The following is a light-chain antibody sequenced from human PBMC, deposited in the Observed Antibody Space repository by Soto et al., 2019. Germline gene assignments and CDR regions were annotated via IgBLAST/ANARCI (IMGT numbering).Light chain of an antibody. CDR2: GAS. J-gene: IGKJ4*01. CDR3: QQYGSSPLT. V-gene: IGKV3-20*01. Sequence: EIVLTQSPGTLSLSPGERATLSCRASQSVSSSYLAWYQQKPAQAPRLLIYGASSRATGIPDRFSGSGSGTDFTLTISRPEPEDFAVYYCQQYGSSPLTFGGGTKVEIQ. CDR1: QSVSSSY.